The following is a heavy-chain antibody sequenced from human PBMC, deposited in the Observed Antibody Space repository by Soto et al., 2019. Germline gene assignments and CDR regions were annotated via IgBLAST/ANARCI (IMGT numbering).Heavy chain of an antibody. D-gene: IGHD6-13*01. Sequence: SETLSLTCTVFGGSISSYYWSWIRQPPGKGLEWIGYIYYSGSTNYNPSLKSRVTISVDTSKNQFSLKLSSVTAADTAVYYCARVWGAAAGANRFDPWGQGTLVTVSS. CDR2: IYYSGST. V-gene: IGHV4-59*01. J-gene: IGHJ5*02. CDR1: GGSISSYY. CDR3: ARVWGAAAGANRFDP.